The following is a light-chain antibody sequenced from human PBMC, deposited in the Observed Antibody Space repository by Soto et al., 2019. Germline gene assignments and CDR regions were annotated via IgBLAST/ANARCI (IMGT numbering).Light chain of an antibody. CDR2: GAS. J-gene: IGKJ1*01. V-gene: IGKV3-15*01. CDR3: QQYNNWPRT. Sequence: ETAMAQSPVTLSLSPGERATLSCRASQSVSSNLAWYQQKPGQAPRLLIYGASTRATGTAARFSGSGSGTDFTLTISSLQSEDFAVYYCQQYNNWPRTFGQGTKVEFK. CDR1: QSVSSN.